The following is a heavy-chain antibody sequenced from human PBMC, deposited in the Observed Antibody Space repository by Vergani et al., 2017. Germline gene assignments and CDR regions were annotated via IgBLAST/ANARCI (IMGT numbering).Heavy chain of an antibody. J-gene: IGHJ6*03. D-gene: IGHD1-7*01. V-gene: IGHV2-5*04. CDR3: VYRKTGCGTTGYFYPFYYYYYMDV. Sequence: QITLKESGPTLVKPTQTLTLTCTFSGFSLNTRGVSVAWIRQPPGKALDWLALIYWNDDQHYSPSLNNRVTITKDTSKNQVVLTMTNMDYVDTGTYYCVYRKTGCGTTGYFYPFYYYYYMDVWGKGTTVTVSS. CDR1: GFSLNTRGVS. CDR2: IYWNDDQ.